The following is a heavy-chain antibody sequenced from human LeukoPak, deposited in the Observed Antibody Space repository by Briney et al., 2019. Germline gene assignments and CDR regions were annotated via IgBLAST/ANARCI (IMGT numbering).Heavy chain of an antibody. CDR2: IWYDGSNK. D-gene: IGHD3-22*01. V-gene: IGHV3-33*01. CDR3: ARDLERDYYDSSGSY. J-gene: IGHJ4*02. CDR1: GFTFSSYG. Sequence: GGSLRLSCAASGFTFSSYGMHWVRQAPGKGLEWVAVIWYDGSNKYYADSVKGRFTISRDNSKNTLYLQMNSLRAEDTAVYYCARDLERDYYDSSGSYWGQGTLVTVSS.